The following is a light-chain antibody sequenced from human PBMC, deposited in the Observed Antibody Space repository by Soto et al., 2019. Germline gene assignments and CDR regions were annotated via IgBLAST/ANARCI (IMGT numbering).Light chain of an antibody. CDR3: EEYNNWPRT. CDR1: QSVSRN. J-gene: IGKJ1*01. CDR2: GAS. V-gene: IGKV3-15*01. Sequence: EMVMTQSPGTLSAPPGERATLSCRASQSVSRNLAWYQQKPGQAPRLLIYGASTRATGIPARFSGSGSGTEFTLTISSLQSEDFAVYYCEEYNNWPRTVGQGTKV.